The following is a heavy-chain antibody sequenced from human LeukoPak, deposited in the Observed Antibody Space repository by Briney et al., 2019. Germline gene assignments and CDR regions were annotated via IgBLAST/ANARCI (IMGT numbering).Heavy chain of an antibody. J-gene: IGHJ4*02. CDR2: ISYDGSNK. CDR1: GFTFRSYA. V-gene: IGHV3-30*04. Sequence: GGSLRLSCAASGFTFRSYAKHWVRQAPGKGLEWVAVISYDGSNKYYADSVKGRFTISRDNSKNTLYLQMNSLRAEDTAVYYCARAPKITMVRGVIFNYFDYWGQGTLVTVSS. D-gene: IGHD3-10*01. CDR3: ARAPKITMVRGVIFNYFDY.